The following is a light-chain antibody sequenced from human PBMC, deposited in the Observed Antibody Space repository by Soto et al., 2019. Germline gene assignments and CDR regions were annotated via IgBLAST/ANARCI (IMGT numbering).Light chain of an antibody. CDR2: GAS. CDR1: QSVSSSY. J-gene: IGKJ3*01. V-gene: IGKV3-20*01. CDR3: QQYGSSPET. Sequence: EIVLTQSPGTLSLSPGERATLSCRASQSVSSSYLAWYQQKPGPAPRLLIYGASSRATGIPDRFSGSGSGTDFTLTISRLEPEDFAVYYCQQYGSSPETFGPGTKVDIK.